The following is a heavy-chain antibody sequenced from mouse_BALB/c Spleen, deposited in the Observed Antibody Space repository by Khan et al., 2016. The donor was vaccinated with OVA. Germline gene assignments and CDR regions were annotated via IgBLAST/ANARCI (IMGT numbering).Heavy chain of an antibody. Sequence: QVQLQQSGAELVKPGASVKMSCKASGYTFTSYTMHWVKQRPGQGLEWIGYINPSSGYTKYNQKFKDKATLTADKSSSTAYMQLSSLTSEVSTVYYMARKSTSASYWGKGTTLTVSS. V-gene: IGHV1-4*01. CDR3: ARKSTSASY. D-gene: IGHD3-1*01. CDR2: INPSSGYT. J-gene: IGHJ2*01. CDR1: GYTFTSYT.